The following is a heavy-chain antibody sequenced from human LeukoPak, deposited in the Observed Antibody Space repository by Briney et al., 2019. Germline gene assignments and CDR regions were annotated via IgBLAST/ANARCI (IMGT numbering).Heavy chain of an antibody. Sequence: GGSLRLSCAASGFTFSSYAMHWVRQAPGKGLEWVAVISYDGSNKYYADSVKGRFTISRDNSKNTLYLQMNSLRAEDTAVYYCARAQSSGSYAFDIWGQGTMVTVSS. D-gene: IGHD3-10*01. V-gene: IGHV3-30-3*01. J-gene: IGHJ3*02. CDR1: GFTFSSYA. CDR3: ARAQSSGSYAFDI. CDR2: ISYDGSNK.